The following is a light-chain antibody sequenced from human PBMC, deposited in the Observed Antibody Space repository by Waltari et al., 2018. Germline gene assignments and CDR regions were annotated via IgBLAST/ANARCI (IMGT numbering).Light chain of an antibody. CDR2: QDS. CDR3: QTWDDTTV. J-gene: IGLJ1*01. CDR1: KLEDKH. Sequence: SYELTQPPSVSVSPGQPATIPCSATKLEDKHVCWYQQKPGQSPVLVIYQDSKRPPGIPERFSGSNSGNTATLTISGTQPLDEADYYCQTWDDTTVFGSGTRISVL. V-gene: IGLV3-1*01.